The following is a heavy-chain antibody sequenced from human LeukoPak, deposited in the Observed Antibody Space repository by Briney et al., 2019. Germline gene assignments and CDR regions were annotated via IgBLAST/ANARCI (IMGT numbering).Heavy chain of an antibody. J-gene: IGHJ1*01. CDR3: ARAPSEIGGYYPEYFRH. CDR1: GFTFSTYW. D-gene: IGHD3-22*01. V-gene: IGHV3-74*01. CDR2: IKSDGST. Sequence: GGSLRLSCAASGFTFSTYWMHWVRQAPGKGLVWVSRIKSDGSTNYADSVKGRFTISGDNAKNTVSLQMNSLRPEDTGVYYCARAPSEIGGYYPEYFRHWGQGTLVTVSS.